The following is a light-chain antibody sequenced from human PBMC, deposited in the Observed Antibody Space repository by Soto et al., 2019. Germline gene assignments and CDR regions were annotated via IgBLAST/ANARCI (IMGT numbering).Light chain of an antibody. J-gene: IGKJ3*01. CDR2: DAS. V-gene: IGKV3-20*01. CDR3: QQYGRSPGLFT. Sequence: EIVLTQSPATLSLSPGERATLSCRASQSVSSNLAWYQQKPGQAPRLLIYDASSRATGIPDRFSGSGSGTDFTLTISRLEPEDFAVYYCQQYGRSPGLFTFGPGTKVDIK. CDR1: QSVSSN.